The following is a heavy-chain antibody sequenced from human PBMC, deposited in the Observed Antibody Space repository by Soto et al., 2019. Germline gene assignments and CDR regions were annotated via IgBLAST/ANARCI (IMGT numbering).Heavy chain of an antibody. V-gene: IGHV3-21*06. J-gene: IGHJ6*02. D-gene: IGHD4-4*01. CDR3: ARDSEQITITTFYYNYGMAV. Sequence: EVQLVESGGGLAKPGGSLSLSCAASGFTFTTYSMNWFRQAPGKGLAWVSSISSSGYIYYADSLKGRFTISRDNAKNSLYLQVNSLRGEDSAVYYCARDSEQITITTFYYNYGMAVWGRRATVTVSS. CDR1: GFTFTTYS. CDR2: ISSSGYI.